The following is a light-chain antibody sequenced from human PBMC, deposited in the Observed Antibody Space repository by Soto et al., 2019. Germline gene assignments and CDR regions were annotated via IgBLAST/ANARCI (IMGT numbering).Light chain of an antibody. CDR3: QQYKSYSALT. CDR2: DVS. J-gene: IGKJ4*01. CDR1: QTISSW. V-gene: IGKV1-5*01. Sequence: DIQMTQSPSTLSASVGDRVTITCRASQTISSWLAWYQQKPGKAPKLLISDVSSLESGVPLRFRGSGSGTEFALTISRLQPDDLATYYCQQYKSYSALTFGGGTKVEIK.